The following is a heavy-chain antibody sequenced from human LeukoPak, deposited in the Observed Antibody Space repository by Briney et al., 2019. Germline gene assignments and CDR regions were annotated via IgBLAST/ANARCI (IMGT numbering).Heavy chain of an antibody. CDR2: INPSGGST. J-gene: IGHJ4*02. CDR1: GYTFTGYY. V-gene: IGHV1-46*01. Sequence: ASVKVSCKASGYTFTGYYIHWVRQAPGQGLEWMGKINPSGGSTSYAQNFQGRVTMTRDTSTTTVYMEPSSLRSEDTAVYYCARTIVDGGTNYWGQGTLVTVSS. CDR3: ARTIVDGGTNY. D-gene: IGHD2-15*01.